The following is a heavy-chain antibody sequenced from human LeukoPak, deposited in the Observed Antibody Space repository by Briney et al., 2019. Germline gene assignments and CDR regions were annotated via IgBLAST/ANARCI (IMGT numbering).Heavy chain of an antibody. D-gene: IGHD5-12*01. CDR1: GGSISSSSYY. CDR3: ARQGGSGYDSLDY. CDR2: IYYSGST. Sequence: SETLSLTCTVSGGSISSSSYYWGWIRQPPGKGLEWIGSIYYSGSTYYNPSLKSRVTISVDTSKNQFSLKLSSVTAADTAVYYCARQGGSGYDSLDYWGQGTLVTVSS. J-gene: IGHJ4*02. V-gene: IGHV4-39*01.